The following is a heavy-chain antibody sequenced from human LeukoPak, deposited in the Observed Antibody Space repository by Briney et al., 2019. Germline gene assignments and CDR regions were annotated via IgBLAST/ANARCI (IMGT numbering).Heavy chain of an antibody. CDR1: GYTFTGYA. D-gene: IGHD6-25*01. CDR2: INAGNGNT. CDR3: ARSGGAAGSAENWFDP. Sequence: ASVKVSCKASGYTFTGYALNWVGQAPGQRVEWMGWINAGNGNTTYSQKFQGGGTITRDTSASTAHVELSSLRSEDTAVYYCARSGGAAGSAENWFDPWGQGTLVTVSS. V-gene: IGHV1-3*01. J-gene: IGHJ5*02.